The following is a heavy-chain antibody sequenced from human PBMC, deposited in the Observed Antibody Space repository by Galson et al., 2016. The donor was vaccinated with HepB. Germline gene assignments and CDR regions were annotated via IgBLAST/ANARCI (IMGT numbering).Heavy chain of an antibody. CDR2: IKEDGSEK. V-gene: IGHV3-7*04. D-gene: IGHD3-16*01. CDR1: GFTLSRYW. J-gene: IGHJ4*02. CDR3: TRDIAAFGGVME. Sequence: SLRLSCAGSGFTLSRYWMSWVRQAPGKGLEWVANIKEDGSEKKYVDSVKGRFTISRDNAKNSVYLQKNSLRAEGTAVYYCTRDIAAFGGVMEWGQGTLVTISS.